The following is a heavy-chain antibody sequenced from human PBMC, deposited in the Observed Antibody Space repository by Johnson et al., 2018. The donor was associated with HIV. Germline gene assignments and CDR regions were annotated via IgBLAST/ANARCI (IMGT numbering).Heavy chain of an antibody. CDR3: ARGRDSTGDGGAFDS. Sequence: QVQLVESGGGVVQPGRSLRLSCAASGFTFSSFAIHWVRQAPGKGLEWVAVISYDGSDKYYADSVKGRFTISRDNAKNSTYLQMNSLRAEDTAVYYCARGRDSTGDGGAFDSWGQGTMVTVSS. V-gene: IGHV3-30-3*01. CDR1: GFTFSSFA. J-gene: IGHJ3*02. D-gene: IGHD7-27*01. CDR2: ISYDGSDK.